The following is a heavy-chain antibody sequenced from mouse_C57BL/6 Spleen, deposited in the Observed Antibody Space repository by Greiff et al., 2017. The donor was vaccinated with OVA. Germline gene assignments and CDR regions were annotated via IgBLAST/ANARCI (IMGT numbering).Heavy chain of an antibody. D-gene: IGHD2-1*01. CDR3: ARNYGNYEDY. CDR1: GYTFTSYW. J-gene: IGHJ2*01. Sequence: QVQLQQPGAELVKPGASVKMSCKASGYTFTSYWMDWVKQRPGQGLEWIGNIYPSDSETHYNQKFKDKATLTVDKSSSTAYMQLSSLTSEDSAVYYCARNYGNYEDYWGQGTTLTVSS. CDR2: IYPSDSET. V-gene: IGHV1-61*01.